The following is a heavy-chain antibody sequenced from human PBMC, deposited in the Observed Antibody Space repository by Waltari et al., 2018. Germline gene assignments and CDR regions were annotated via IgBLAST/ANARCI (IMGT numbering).Heavy chain of an antibody. D-gene: IGHD6-6*01. CDR2: ISWDGGST. CDR3: AKGAARVHVYYYGMDV. J-gene: IGHJ6*02. V-gene: IGHV3-43*01. CDR1: GFTFDDYT. Sequence: EVQLVESGGVVVQHGGSLRLSCAASGFTFDDYTMHWVRQDPGKGLEWVSLISWDGGSTYYADSVKGRFTISRDNSKNSLYLQMNSLRTEDTALYYCAKGAARVHVYYYGMDVWGQGTTVTVSS.